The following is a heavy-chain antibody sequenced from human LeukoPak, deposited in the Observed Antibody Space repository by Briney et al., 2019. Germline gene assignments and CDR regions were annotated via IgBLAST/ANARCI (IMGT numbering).Heavy chain of an antibody. D-gene: IGHD3-10*01. V-gene: IGHV1-2*02. CDR2: IHPRKGDT. CDR3: ARDGDYGTGSYYRGCYGC. Sequence: EASVKVSCKASGYSFTAFYIHWVRQAPGQGLEWMGWIHPRKGDTQYAQKFQDRVTMTRDTSTRTAYMDLSSLGSDDTAVYYCARDGDYGTGSYYRGCYGCWGQGILVTVSS. CDR1: GYSFTAFY. J-gene: IGHJ1*01.